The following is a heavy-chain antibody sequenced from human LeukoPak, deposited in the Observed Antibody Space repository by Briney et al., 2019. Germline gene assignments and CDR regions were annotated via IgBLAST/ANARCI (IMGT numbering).Heavy chain of an antibody. D-gene: IGHD3-22*01. CDR3: ARLGGLYDSSGYHHDLNWFDP. J-gene: IGHJ5*02. V-gene: IGHV4-59*01. CDR1: GGSISSYY. CDR2: IYYSGST. Sequence: PSETLSLTCTVSGGSISSYYWSWIRQPPGKGLEWIGYIYYSGSTNYNPSLKSRVTISVDTSKNQFSLKLSSVTAADTAVYYCARLGGLYDSSGYHHDLNWFDPWGQGTLVTVSS.